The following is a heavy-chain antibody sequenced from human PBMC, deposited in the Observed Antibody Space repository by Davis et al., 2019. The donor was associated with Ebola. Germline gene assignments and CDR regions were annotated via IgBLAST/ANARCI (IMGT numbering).Heavy chain of an antibody. CDR2: ISSSSSTI. CDR3: AKSYDFWSGYSGYFDY. Sequence: GALRLSCAASGFTFSRYSMNWVRQAPGKGLEWVSYISSSSSTIYYADSVKGRFTISRDNAKNSLYLQMNSLRDEDTAVYYCAKSYDFWSGYSGYFDYWGQGTLVTVSS. CDR1: GFTFSRYS. V-gene: IGHV3-48*02. D-gene: IGHD3-3*01. J-gene: IGHJ4*02.